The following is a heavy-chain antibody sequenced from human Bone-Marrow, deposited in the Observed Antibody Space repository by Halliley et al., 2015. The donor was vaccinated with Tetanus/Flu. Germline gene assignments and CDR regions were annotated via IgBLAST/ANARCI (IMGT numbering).Heavy chain of an antibody. CDR3: VRDLAAGAINYHHDEMDV. CDR1: GGSISGYH. V-gene: IGHV4-59*01. J-gene: IGHJ6*02. D-gene: IGHD2-15*01. CDR2: FYLNGDT. Sequence: LRLSCTVSGGSISGYHWSWVRQPPGGGLEWIAHFYLNGDTKYNPTLKSRASLSVDTSKSQFSLRLISVTTADSAVYYCVRDLAAGAINYHHDEMDVWGQGTTVSVSS.